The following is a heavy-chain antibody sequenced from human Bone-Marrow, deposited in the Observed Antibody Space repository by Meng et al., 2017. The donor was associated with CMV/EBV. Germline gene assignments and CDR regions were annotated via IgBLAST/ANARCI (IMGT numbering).Heavy chain of an antibody. Sequence: SETLSLPCTASGGSISSYDWSRIRQPPGKGLEWIGYIYYSGSTNYNHSPKSRVTISVDTSKNHFSLQQSSVTAADTAVYYCARDLFLVAAGMSGTPLGYWGHGQLVNVAS. J-gene: IGHJ4*01. CDR1: GGSISSYD. V-gene: IGHV4-59*13. D-gene: IGHD6-13*01. CDR2: IYYSGST. CDR3: ARDLFLVAAGMSGTPLGY.